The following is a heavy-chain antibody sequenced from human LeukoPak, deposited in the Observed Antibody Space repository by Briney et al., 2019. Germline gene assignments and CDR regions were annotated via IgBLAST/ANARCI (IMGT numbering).Heavy chain of an antibody. Sequence: QSGGSLRLSCAASGFTFSNAWMSWVRQAPGKGLEYVSAISSNGGSTYYANSVKGRFTISRDNSKNTLYLQMGSLRAEDMAVYYCARLSMVRGDIRDYWGQGTLVTVSS. D-gene: IGHD3-10*01. CDR2: ISSNGGST. V-gene: IGHV3-64*01. J-gene: IGHJ4*02. CDR3: ARLSMVRGDIRDY. CDR1: GFTFSNAW.